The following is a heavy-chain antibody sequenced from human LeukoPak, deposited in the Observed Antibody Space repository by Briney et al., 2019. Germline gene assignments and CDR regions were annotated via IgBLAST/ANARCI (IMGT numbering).Heavy chain of an antibody. CDR1: GFTVSSNY. CDR2: IDSGSST. D-gene: IGHD5-24*01. Sequence: GGSLRLPCAASGFTVSSNYMSWVCQAQGRGRGWASVIDSGSSTYYADSVKGRFTISRDNSKNTLYLQMNSLRAEDTAVYYCARGGRDGYNLIDYWGQGTLVTVSS. V-gene: IGHV3-66*01. CDR3: ARGGRDGYNLIDY. J-gene: IGHJ4*02.